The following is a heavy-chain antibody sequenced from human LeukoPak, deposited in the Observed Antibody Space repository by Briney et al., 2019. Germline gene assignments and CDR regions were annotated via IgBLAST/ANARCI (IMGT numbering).Heavy chain of an antibody. CDR1: GGSISSYY. Sequence: SETLSLTCTVSGGSISSYYWSWIRQPPGKGLEWIGYIYYSGSTNYNPSLKSRVTISVDTSKNQFSLKLSSVTAADTAVYYCARITVSWFDPWGQGTLVTVSS. CDR2: IYYSGST. D-gene: IGHD4-11*01. V-gene: IGHV4-59*08. CDR3: ARITVSWFDP. J-gene: IGHJ5*02.